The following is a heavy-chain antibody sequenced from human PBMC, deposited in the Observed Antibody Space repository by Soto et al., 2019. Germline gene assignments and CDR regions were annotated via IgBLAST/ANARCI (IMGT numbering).Heavy chain of an antibody. CDR1: GGSISSYY. J-gene: IGHJ6*02. Sequence: SETLSLTCTVSGGSISSYYWSWIRQPPGKGLEWIGYIYYSGSTNYNPSLKSRVTISVDTSKNQFSPKLSSVTAADTAVYYCARRFVDTAVGTKYYYHLDVWGQGTTVTVSS. CDR3: ARRFVDTAVGTKYYYHLDV. D-gene: IGHD5-18*01. CDR2: IYYSGST. V-gene: IGHV4-59*08.